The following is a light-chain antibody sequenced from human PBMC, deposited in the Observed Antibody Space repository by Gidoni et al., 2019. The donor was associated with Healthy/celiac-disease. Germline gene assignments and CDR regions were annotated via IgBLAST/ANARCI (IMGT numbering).Light chain of an antibody. CDR2: GAS. CDR1: QRVSSSY. Sequence: DIVSTQSPGTLSLSPGERATLSCRASQRVSSSYLAWYQQKPGQAPRLLIYGASSMDTGIPARFSGSGSGTDFTLTISRLEPEDFAVYYCQQCDSTPWTFGQGTKVEIK. J-gene: IGKJ1*01. V-gene: IGKV3-20*01. CDR3: QQCDSTPWT.